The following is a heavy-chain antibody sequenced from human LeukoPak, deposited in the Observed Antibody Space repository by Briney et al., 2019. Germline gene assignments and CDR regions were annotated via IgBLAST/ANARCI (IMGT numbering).Heavy chain of an antibody. J-gene: IGHJ5*02. V-gene: IGHV4-34*01. CDR2: INHSGST. CDR1: GGSFSGYY. CDR3: ARLRYFDWLFPRNWFDP. D-gene: IGHD3-9*01. Sequence: PSETLSLTCAVYGGSFSGYYWSWIRQPPGKGLEWIGEINHSGSTNYNPSLKSRVTISVDTSKNQFSLKLSSVTAADTAVYYCARLRYFDWLFPRNWFDPWGQGTPVTVSS.